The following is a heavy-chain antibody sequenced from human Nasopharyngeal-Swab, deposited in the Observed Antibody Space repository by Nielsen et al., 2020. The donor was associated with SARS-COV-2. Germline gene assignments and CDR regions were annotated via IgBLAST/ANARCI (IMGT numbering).Heavy chain of an antibody. J-gene: IGHJ5*02. CDR2: ISSSSSTI. D-gene: IGHD1/OR15-1a*01. Sequence: VRQAPGKGLEWVSYISSSSSTIYYADSVKGRFTISRDNAKNSLYLQMNSLRAEDTAVYYCARGGRWWATTSRANNWFDPWGQETLVTVSS. CDR3: ARGGRWWATTSRANNWFDP. V-gene: IGHV3-48*04.